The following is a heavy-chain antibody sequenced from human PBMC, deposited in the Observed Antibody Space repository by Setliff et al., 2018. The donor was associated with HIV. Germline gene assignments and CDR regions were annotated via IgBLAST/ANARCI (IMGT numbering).Heavy chain of an antibody. Sequence: PGGSLRLSCAASGLTGTNNYMSWVRQAPGKGLEWVSVIYSGGNKFYADSVKVRFTISRDNSKNTVYLQLNSLRAEDTAVYCCARDWGKTGYFYYGLDVWGQGTTVTVSS. D-gene: IGHD1-1*01. CDR1: GLTGTNNY. J-gene: IGHJ6*02. CDR3: ARDWGKTGYFYYGLDV. V-gene: IGHV3-66*02. CDR2: IYSGGNK.